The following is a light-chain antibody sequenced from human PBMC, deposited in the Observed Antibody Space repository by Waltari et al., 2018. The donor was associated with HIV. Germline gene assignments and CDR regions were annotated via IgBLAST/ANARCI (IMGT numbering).Light chain of an antibody. CDR1: QGIGSA. CDR3: QQFTSYPLT. CDR2: DAS. V-gene: IGKV1-13*02. Sequence: AIQLTQSPSSLSASVGDRVTITGRASQGIGSAFAWYQQQPGSPPNLLIYDASSLESGVPSRFSGSGSGTDFTFTISSLQPEDFATYYCQQFTSYPLTFGGGTKVDIK. J-gene: IGKJ4*01.